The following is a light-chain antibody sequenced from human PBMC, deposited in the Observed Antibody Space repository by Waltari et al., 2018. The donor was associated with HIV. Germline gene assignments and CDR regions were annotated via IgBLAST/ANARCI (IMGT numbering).Light chain of an antibody. CDR2: EGS. V-gene: IGLV2-23*01. Sequence: QSALTHPASVSGPPGQPITLSCTGPSRDVGGYHLVSWYQQHPGKAPKLMIYEGSKRPSGVSNRFSGSKSGNTASLTISGLQAEDEADYYCCAYAGSTTYVIFGGGTKLTVL. CDR3: CAYAGSTTYVI. CDR1: SRDVGGYHL. J-gene: IGLJ2*01.